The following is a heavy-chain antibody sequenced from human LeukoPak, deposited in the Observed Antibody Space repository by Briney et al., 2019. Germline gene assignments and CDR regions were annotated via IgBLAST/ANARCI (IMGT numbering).Heavy chain of an antibody. CDR2: IYPGDSDT. V-gene: IGHV5-51*01. J-gene: IGHJ5*02. CDR1: GYTFTSYW. CDR3: ARLAMVRGVYNWFDP. Sequence: GESLKISCKGSGYTFTSYWIGWVRQMPGKGLEWMGIIYPGDSDTRYSPSFQGQVTISADKSISTAYLQWSSLKASDTAMYYCARLAMVRGVYNWFDPWGHGTLVTVSS. D-gene: IGHD3-10*01.